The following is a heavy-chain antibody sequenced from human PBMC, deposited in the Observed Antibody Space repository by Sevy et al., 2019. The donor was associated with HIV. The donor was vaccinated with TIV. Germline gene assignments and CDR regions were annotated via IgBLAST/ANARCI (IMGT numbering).Heavy chain of an antibody. CDR2: ISSSGSYI. V-gene: IGHV3-21*01. D-gene: IGHD3-22*01. J-gene: IGHJ4*02. Sequence: GGSLRLSCVASGFTFRSYTMKWVRQAPGKGLECVSSISSSGSYIYYADSVKGRFTISRDDAKSSLYLQMNTLRAEDAALYDCARVRPYDTRDFDYWGQGTLVTVSS. CDR3: ARVRPYDTRDFDY. CDR1: GFTFRSYT.